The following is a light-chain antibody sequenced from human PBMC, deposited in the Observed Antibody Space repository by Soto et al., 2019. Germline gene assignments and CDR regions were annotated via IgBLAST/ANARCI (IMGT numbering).Light chain of an antibody. V-gene: IGLV2-14*01. J-gene: IGLJ1*01. CDR3: SSSTSSSTLLYV. CDR1: SSDVGGYNY. CDR2: DVS. Sequence: QSALTQPASVSGAPGQSITISCTGTSSDVGGYNYVSWYQQHPVKAHKLMIYDVSTRPSGVSNRFSGSKSGNTASLTISGLQAEVEADYYCSSSTSSSTLLYVFGTGTQVTVL.